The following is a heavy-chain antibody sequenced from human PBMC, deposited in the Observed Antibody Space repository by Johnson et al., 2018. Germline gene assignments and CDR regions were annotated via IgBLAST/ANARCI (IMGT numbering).Heavy chain of an antibody. CDR1: GGSISSYY. V-gene: IGHV4-59*01. CDR2: IYYSGST. Sequence: QVQLQESGPGLVKPSETLSLTCTVSGGSISSYYWSWIRQPPGKGLEWIGYIYYSGSTNYNPSLKSRVTISVDTSKNQFSLKLSSVTAADTAVYYCTRDPTVVGAPHWFDPWGQGTLVTVSS. CDR3: TRDPTVVGAPHWFDP. J-gene: IGHJ5*02. D-gene: IGHD1-26*01.